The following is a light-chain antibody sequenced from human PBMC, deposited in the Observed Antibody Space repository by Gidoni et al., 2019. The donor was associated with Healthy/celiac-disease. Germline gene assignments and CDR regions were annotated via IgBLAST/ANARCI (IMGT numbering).Light chain of an antibody. CDR1: QGVSSY. CDR3: QQRSNWPPEWT. J-gene: IGKJ1*01. CDR2: DAS. Sequence: ILFHQYPPTLSLSPGEGATLACRASQGVSSYLAWYQQKPGRAPRLLIYDASNRATGIPARFSGSGSGTDFTLTISSLEPEDFAVYYCQQRSNWPPEWTFGQGTKVEIK. V-gene: IGKV3-11*01.